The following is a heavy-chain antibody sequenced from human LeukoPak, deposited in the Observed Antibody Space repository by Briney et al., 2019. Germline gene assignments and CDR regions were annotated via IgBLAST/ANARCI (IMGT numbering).Heavy chain of an antibody. CDR1: GGSFSGYY. Sequence: PETLSLTCAVYGGSFSGYYWSWIRQPPGKGLEWIGEIDHSGSTNYNPSLKSRVTISVDTSKNQFSLKLSSVTAADTAVYYCARGPGSGWTGYFDLWGRGTLVTVSS. V-gene: IGHV4-34*01. CDR2: IDHSGST. J-gene: IGHJ2*01. CDR3: ARGPGSGWTGYFDL. D-gene: IGHD6-19*01.